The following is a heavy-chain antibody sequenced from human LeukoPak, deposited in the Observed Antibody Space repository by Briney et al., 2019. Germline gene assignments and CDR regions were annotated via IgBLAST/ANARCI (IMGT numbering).Heavy chain of an antibody. CDR1: GYTFTGYY. V-gene: IGHV1-2*02. CDR3: ASTMVRGVIIANWFDP. J-gene: IGHJ5*02. D-gene: IGHD3-10*01. CDR2: INPNSGGT. Sequence: GASVKVSCKASGYTFTGYYMHWVRQAPGQGLEWMGWINPNSGGTNYAQKFQGRVTMTRDTSISTAYMELSRLRSDDTAVYYCASTMVRGVIIANWFDPWGQGTLVTVSS.